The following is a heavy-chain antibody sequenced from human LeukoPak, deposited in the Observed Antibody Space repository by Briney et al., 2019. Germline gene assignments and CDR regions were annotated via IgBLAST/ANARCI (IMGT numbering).Heavy chain of an antibody. Sequence: GGSLRLSCAASGFTFSSYSMNWVRQAPGKGLEWVSYISSSGSTIYYADSVKGRFTISRDNAKNSLYLQMNSLRAEDTAVYYCAREKYSSSSGFDYWGQGTLVTVSS. CDR3: AREKYSSSSGFDY. CDR1: GFTFSSYS. J-gene: IGHJ4*02. CDR2: ISSSGSTI. V-gene: IGHV3-48*04. D-gene: IGHD6-6*01.